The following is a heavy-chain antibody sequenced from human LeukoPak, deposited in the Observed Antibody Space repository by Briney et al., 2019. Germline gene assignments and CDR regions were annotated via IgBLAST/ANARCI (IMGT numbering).Heavy chain of an antibody. J-gene: IGHJ4*02. V-gene: IGHV4-59*01. CDR1: GGSIGSYY. D-gene: IGHD3-10*01. CDR2: MYYSGAT. CDR3: ASQFGLRYFDY. Sequence: SETLSLTCTVSGGSIGSYYWSWIRQPPGKELEWIGYMYYSGATNYNPSLKSRVTMSIDTSKNQISLKLSSVTAADTAVYYCASQFGLRYFDYWGRESWSPSPQ.